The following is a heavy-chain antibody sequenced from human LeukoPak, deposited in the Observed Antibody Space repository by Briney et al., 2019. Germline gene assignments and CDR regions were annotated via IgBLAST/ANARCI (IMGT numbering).Heavy chain of an antibody. CDR2: IYYSGST. Sequence: PSETLSLTCTVSGGSISSSSYYWGWIRQPPGKVLEWIGSIYYSGSTYYNPSLKSRVTISVDTSKNQFSLKLSSVTAADTAVYYCAIFYGDYLDYWGQGTLVTVSS. J-gene: IGHJ4*02. CDR3: AIFYGDYLDY. CDR1: GGSISSSSYY. V-gene: IGHV4-39*01. D-gene: IGHD4-17*01.